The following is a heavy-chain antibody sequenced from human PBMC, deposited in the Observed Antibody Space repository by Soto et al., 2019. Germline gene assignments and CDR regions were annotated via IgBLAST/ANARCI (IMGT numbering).Heavy chain of an antibody. CDR2: ISGSGRTI. D-gene: IGHD1-26*01. V-gene: IGHV3-48*03. CDR3: ARSGTYEPLYY. Sequence: GGSLRLSCAASGFTLSSYEMNWVRQAPGKGLEWVSYISGSGRTIYYADSVKGRFTISRDNAKNSLYLQMNSLRAEDTAVYYCARSGTYEPLYYWGQGTLVTVSS. J-gene: IGHJ4*02. CDR1: GFTLSSYE.